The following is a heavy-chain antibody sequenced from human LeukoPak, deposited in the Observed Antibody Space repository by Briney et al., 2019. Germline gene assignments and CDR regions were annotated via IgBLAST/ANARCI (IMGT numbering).Heavy chain of an antibody. CDR3: ARQGGSSYMADY. CDR1: GGSISSGSYY. D-gene: IGHD3-10*01. V-gene: IGHV4-61*02. Sequence: SETLSLTCTVSGGSISSGSYYWSWIRQPAGKGLEWIGRIYTSGSTNYNPSLKSRVTISVDTSKNQFSLKLSSVTAADTAVYYCARQGGSSYMADYWGQGTLVTVSS. J-gene: IGHJ4*02. CDR2: IYTSGST.